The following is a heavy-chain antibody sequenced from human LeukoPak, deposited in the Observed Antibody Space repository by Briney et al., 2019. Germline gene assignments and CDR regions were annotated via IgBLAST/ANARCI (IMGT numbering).Heavy chain of an antibody. Sequence: PSETLSLTCTVSGGSISSYYWSWIRQPPGKGLEWVGYIYYSGSTNYNPSLKSRVNISVDTSKNQFSLKLSSVTAADTAVYYCAREVPHSSSFSLYYYYMDVWGKGTTVTVSS. V-gene: IGHV4-59*01. CDR2: IYYSGST. J-gene: IGHJ6*03. D-gene: IGHD6-6*01. CDR1: GGSISSYY. CDR3: AREVPHSSSFSLYYYYMDV.